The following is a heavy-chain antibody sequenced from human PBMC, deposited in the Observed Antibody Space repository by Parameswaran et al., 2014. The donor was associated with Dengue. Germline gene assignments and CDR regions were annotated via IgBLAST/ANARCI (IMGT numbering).Heavy chain of an antibody. Sequence: GSLRLSCAASGFTFSSYDMHWVRQATGKGLEWISAIGTAGDTYYPGSVKGRFTISRENAKNSLYLQMNSLRAGDTAVYYCARGYCSSTSCPVAYYYYYGMDVWGQGTTVTVSS. V-gene: IGHV3-13*01. CDR3: ARGYCSSTSCPVAYYYYYGMDV. CDR1: GFTFSSYD. D-gene: IGHD2-2*01. CDR2: IGTAGDT. J-gene: IGHJ6*02.